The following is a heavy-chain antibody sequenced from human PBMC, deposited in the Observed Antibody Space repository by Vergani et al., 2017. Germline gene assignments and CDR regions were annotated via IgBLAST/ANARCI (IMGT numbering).Heavy chain of an antibody. D-gene: IGHD2-15*01. CDR1: GFTFSSYA. V-gene: IGHV3-64D*06. J-gene: IGHJ4*02. CDR2: ISSNGGST. Sequence: EVQLVESGGGLVQPGSLRLSCSASGFTFSSYAMHWVRQAPGKGLEYVSAISSNGGSTYYADSVKGRFTISRDNSKNTLYLQMSSLRAKVTAVYYSVKDSLRRGYWSGGSCYSNFDYWGQGTLVTVSS. CDR3: VKDSLRRGYWSGGSCYSNFDY.